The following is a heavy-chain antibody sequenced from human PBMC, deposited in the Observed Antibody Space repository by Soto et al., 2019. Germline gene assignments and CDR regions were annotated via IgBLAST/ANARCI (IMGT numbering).Heavy chain of an antibody. CDR3: ASPAFSGYDSWWFDP. J-gene: IGHJ5*02. Sequence: SVKVSFKACGGTFSSYAISWLRQAPGQGLEWMGGIIPIFGTANYAQKFQGRVTITADESTSTAYMELSSLRSEDTAVYYCASPAFSGYDSWWFDPWGQGTLVTVSS. CDR1: GGTFSSYA. D-gene: IGHD3-22*01. V-gene: IGHV1-69*13. CDR2: IIPIFGTA.